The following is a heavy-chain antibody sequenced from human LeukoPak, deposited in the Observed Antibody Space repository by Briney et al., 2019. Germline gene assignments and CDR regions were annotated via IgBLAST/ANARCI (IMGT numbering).Heavy chain of an antibody. Sequence: SETLSLTCAVYGGSFSGYYWSWIRQPPGNGLEWIGEINHSGSTNYNPSLKSRVTISVDTSKNQFSLKLSSVTAADTAVYYCARSSSWYRWFDPWGQGTLVTVSS. V-gene: IGHV4-34*01. J-gene: IGHJ5*02. D-gene: IGHD6-13*01. CDR1: GGSFSGYY. CDR2: INHSGST. CDR3: ARSSSWYRWFDP.